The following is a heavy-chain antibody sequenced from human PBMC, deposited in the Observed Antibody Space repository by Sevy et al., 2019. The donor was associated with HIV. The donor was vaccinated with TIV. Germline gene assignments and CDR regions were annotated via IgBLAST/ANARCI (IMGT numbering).Heavy chain of an antibody. CDR3: ARGAVATTYFDY. V-gene: IGHV4-30-2*01. J-gene: IGHJ4*02. D-gene: IGHD5-12*01. Sequence: SETLSLTCAVSGGSISSGGYSWSWIRQPPGKGLEWIGYIYHSGSTYDNPSLKSRVTISVDRSKNQFSLKLSSVTAADTAVYYCARGAVATTYFDYWGQGTLVTVSS. CDR2: IYHSGST. CDR1: GGSISSGGYS.